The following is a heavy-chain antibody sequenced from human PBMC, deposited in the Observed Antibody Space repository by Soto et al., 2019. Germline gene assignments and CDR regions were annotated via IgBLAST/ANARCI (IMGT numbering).Heavy chain of an antibody. J-gene: IGHJ4*02. V-gene: IGHV4-4*02. D-gene: IGHD1-7*01. CDR3: ASRDPGTSVDY. CDR2: IYRTGST. CDR1: GGSFTSNNW. Sequence: PSETLSLTCAVSGGSFTSNNWWTWVRQPPGQGLEWIGEIYRTGSTNYNPSLKSRVTISLDKSENQFSLKVTSLTAADTTVYYCASRDPGTSVDYWGQGTLVTVSS.